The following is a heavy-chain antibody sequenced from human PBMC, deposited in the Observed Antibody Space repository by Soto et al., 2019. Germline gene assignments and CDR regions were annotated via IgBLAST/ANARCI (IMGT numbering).Heavy chain of an antibody. CDR3: ARTDYDILTGYLNWFDP. Sequence: QVQLQESGPGLVKPSQTLSLTCTVSGGSISSGGYYWSWLRQHPGKGLEWIGYIYYSGSTYYNPSLMCRVTISVDTAKSQFSLKLSSVTAADTAVYYCARTDYDILTGYLNWFDPWGQGTLVTVSS. V-gene: IGHV4-31*03. D-gene: IGHD3-9*01. CDR2: IYYSGST. J-gene: IGHJ5*02. CDR1: GGSISSGGYY.